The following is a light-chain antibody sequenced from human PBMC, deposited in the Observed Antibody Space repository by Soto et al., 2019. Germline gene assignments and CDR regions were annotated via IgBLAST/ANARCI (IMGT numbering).Light chain of an antibody. J-gene: IGKJ4*01. CDR2: DAS. CDR1: QSVSNS. Sequence: EIVLTQSPATLSLSPGERATLSCRASQSVSNSLAWYQQKPGQAPRLLIYDASNRAPGIPARFSGSGSGTDFTLTISSLEPDDFAVYHCQQRSNWPSLTFGGGTKVEIK. CDR3: QQRSNWPSLT. V-gene: IGKV3-11*01.